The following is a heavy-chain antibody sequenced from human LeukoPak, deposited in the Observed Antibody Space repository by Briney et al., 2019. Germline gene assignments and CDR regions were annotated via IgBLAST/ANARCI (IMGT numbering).Heavy chain of an antibody. J-gene: IGHJ4*02. V-gene: IGHV4-39*07. CDR3: ARVLTENFDY. Sequence: SETLSLTCTVSGGSISSSSYYWGWIRQPPGKGLEWIGSIYYSGSTYYNPSLKSRVTISVDTSKNQFSLKLSSVTAADTAVYYCARVLTENFDYWGQGTLVTVSS. CDR2: IYYSGST. CDR1: GGSISSSSYY.